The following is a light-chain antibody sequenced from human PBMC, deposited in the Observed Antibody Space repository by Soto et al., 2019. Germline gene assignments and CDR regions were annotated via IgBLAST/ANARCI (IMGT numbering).Light chain of an antibody. Sequence: IVLTQSPDTLSLSPGERVTLSCRASQSVRNNYLAWYQQKPGQAPRLLIYETYRRATGIPDRFSGSGSGIDFTLTISRLEPEDFAVYLCQQYGTFPFSFGQGTKLQIK. CDR3: QQYGTFPFS. V-gene: IGKV3-20*01. J-gene: IGKJ2*01. CDR1: QSVRNNY. CDR2: ETY.